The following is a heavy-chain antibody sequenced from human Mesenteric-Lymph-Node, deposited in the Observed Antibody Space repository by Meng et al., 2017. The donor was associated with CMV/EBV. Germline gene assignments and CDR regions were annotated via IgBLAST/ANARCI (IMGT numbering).Heavy chain of an antibody. J-gene: IGHJ4*02. CDR1: GYTFTGYY. V-gene: IGHV1-2*02. Sequence: ASVKVSCKASGYTFTGYYMHWVRQAPGQGLEWMGWINPNSGGTNYAQKFQGRVTMTRDTSISTAYMELSRLRSDDTAVYYCARDSRGGTGSYYKYWGQETLVTVSS. CDR2: INPNSGGT. D-gene: IGHD3-10*01. CDR3: ARDSRGGTGSYYKY.